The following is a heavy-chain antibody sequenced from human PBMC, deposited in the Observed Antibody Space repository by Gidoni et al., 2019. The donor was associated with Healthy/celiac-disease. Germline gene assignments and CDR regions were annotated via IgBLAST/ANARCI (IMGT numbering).Heavy chain of an antibody. CDR2: IFSNCEQ. Sequence: QVTVKESGPVLVKPTENLTLTGTVSGFSLSNAGMSVSWIRQPPGKALEWLGHIFSNCEQSYSTSLKSRLTISNDTSKSQVVLTMTNMDLVDTATYYCALIREWERSTAGGDSDSFDIWGQGTMVTVSS. CDR3: ALIREWERSTAGGDSDSFDI. J-gene: IGHJ3*02. V-gene: IGHV2-26*01. D-gene: IGHD1-26*01. CDR1: GFSLSNAGMS.